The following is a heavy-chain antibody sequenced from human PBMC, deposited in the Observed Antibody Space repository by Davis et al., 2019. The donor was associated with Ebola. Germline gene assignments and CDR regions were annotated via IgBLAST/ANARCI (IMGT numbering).Heavy chain of an antibody. V-gene: IGHV3-74*01. J-gene: IGHJ4*02. Sequence: GESLKISCAASGVTFSSHWMHWVRQAPGKGLVWVSRINGDGSRTGYADSVKGRFTISRDNAKNTLYLQMNSLRAEDTAVYYCVKDRSFLIRDFDYWGQGALVTVSS. CDR3: VKDRSFLIRDFDY. CDR2: INGDGSRT. D-gene: IGHD3-10*01. CDR1: GVTFSSHW.